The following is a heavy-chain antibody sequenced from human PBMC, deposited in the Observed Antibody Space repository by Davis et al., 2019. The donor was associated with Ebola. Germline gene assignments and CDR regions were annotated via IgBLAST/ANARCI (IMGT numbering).Heavy chain of an antibody. J-gene: IGHJ4*02. Sequence: GGSLRLSCAASGFTFSSYAMSWVRQAPGKALEWVSVISGSGGSTYYADSVKGRFTISRDNSKNTLYLQMNSLRAEDTAVYYCAKQSCSGGSCYLYFDYWGQGALVTVSS. CDR1: GFTFSSYA. D-gene: IGHD2-15*01. CDR3: AKQSCSGGSCYLYFDY. V-gene: IGHV3-23*01. CDR2: ISGSGGST.